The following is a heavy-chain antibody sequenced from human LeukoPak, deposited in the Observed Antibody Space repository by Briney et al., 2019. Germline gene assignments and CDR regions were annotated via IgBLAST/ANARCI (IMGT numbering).Heavy chain of an antibody. CDR1: GGSISSYY. CDR3: ARRGYYGSGSYNGFRAPDAFDI. J-gene: IGHJ3*02. D-gene: IGHD3-10*01. V-gene: IGHV4-59*08. Sequence: PSETLSLTCTVSGGSISSYYWSWIRQPPGKGLEWIGYIYYSGSTNYNPSLKSRVTISVDTSKNQFSLKLSSVTAADTAVYYCARRGYYGSGSYNGFRAPDAFDIWGQGTVVTVSS. CDR2: IYYSGST.